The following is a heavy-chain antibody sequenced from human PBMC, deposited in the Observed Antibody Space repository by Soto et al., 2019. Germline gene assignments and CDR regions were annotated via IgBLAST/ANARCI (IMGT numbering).Heavy chain of an antibody. D-gene: IGHD5-18*01. J-gene: IGHJ6*03. CDR2: IYYSGST. V-gene: IGHV4-31*03. Sequence: PSETLSLTCTVSGGSISSGGYYWSWIRQHPGKGLEWIGYIYYSGSTYYNPSLKSRVTISVDTSKNQFSLKLSSVTAADTAVYYCARDSTGYSYGPDPYYYYYMDVWGKGTTVTVSS. CDR1: GGSISSGGYY. CDR3: ARDSTGYSYGPDPYYYYYMDV.